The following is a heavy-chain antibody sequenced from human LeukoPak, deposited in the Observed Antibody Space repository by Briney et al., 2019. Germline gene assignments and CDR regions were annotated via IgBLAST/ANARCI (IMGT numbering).Heavy chain of an antibody. V-gene: IGHV4-59*01. CDR2: IYSSGST. CDR3: ARGHLATGIFDH. CDR1: GGSISSYY. D-gene: IGHD3-10*01. Sequence: KASETLSLTCTVSGGSISSYYWNWLRQPPGKGLEWIGHIYSSGSTKYNPSLKSRVTISGDTSKNHFSLKLISVTAADTAVYYCARGHLATGIFDHWGQGTLVTVSS. J-gene: IGHJ4*02.